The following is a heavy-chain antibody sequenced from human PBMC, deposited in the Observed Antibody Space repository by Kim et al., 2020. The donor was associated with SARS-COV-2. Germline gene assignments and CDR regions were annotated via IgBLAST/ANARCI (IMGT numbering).Heavy chain of an antibody. CDR3: TTAKRIVGAFDI. CDR1: GFTFSNAW. Sequence: GGSLRLSCAASGFTFSNAWMSWVRQAPGKGLEWVGRIKSKTDGGTTDYAAPVKGRFTISRDDSKNTLYLQMNSLKTEDTAVYYCTTAKRIVGAFDIWGQGTMVTVSS. D-gene: IGHD1-26*01. V-gene: IGHV3-15*01. J-gene: IGHJ3*02. CDR2: IKSKTDGGTT.